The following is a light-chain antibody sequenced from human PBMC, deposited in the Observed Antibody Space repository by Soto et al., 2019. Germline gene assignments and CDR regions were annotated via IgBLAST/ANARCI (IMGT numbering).Light chain of an antibody. CDR1: QGINND. CDR3: LQDHNYPWT. J-gene: IGKJ1*01. CDR2: GAT. Sequence: AIQVTHSPPSLSASVGDRVTITCRASQGINNDLAWYQQKPGKAPKLLIYGATNLYTGVPSRFSGSGSGTDFTLTISSLQPEDFATYYCLQDHNYPWTFGQGTKVEVK. V-gene: IGKV1-6*01.